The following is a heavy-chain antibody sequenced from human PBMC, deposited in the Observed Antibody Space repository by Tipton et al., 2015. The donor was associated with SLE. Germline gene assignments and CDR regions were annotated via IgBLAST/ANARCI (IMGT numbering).Heavy chain of an antibody. CDR1: GGSISSSSYY. Sequence: TLSLTCTVSGGSISSSSYYWGWIRQPPGKGLEWIGTAYYSGTTYYNPSLKSRVTISVDTSKNQFSLKLSSLTAADTAVYFCARHGTNGYCSGGSCSPGARFDPWGQGTLVTVSS. CDR2: AYYSGTT. CDR3: ARHGTNGYCSGGSCSPGARFDP. V-gene: IGHV4-39*07. D-gene: IGHD2-15*01. J-gene: IGHJ5*02.